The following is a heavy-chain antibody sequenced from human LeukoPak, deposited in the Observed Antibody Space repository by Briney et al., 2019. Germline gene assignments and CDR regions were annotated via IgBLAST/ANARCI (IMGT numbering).Heavy chain of an antibody. CDR2: ISGGGGST. J-gene: IGHJ4*02. V-gene: IGHV3-23*01. D-gene: IGHD2-21*02. Sequence: GGSLRLSCAVSGFTFSDYAVTWVRQAPGKGLEWVSTISGGGGSTYYADSVKGRFTIPKGNSKNTLHLQMNSLRAEDTAVYYCAKTRDWYLDYWGQGTLVTVSS. CDR3: AKTRDWYLDY. CDR1: GFTFSDYA.